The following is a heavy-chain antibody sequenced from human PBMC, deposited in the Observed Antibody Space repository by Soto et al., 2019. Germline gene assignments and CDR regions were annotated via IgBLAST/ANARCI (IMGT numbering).Heavy chain of an antibody. D-gene: IGHD3-22*01. CDR2: IYLSGFT. Sequence: PSETLSLTCTVSGGSITSSKHYWSWIRQHPGKGLEWIGYIYLSGFTYSNPSLKSRVSMSIDTSKNEFSLKLSSVTAADTAVYYCARHGMDYYDSSGYYYSPYYFDYWGQGTLVTVSS. J-gene: IGHJ4*02. CDR1: GGSITSSKHY. CDR3: ARHGMDYYDSSGYYYSPYYFDY. V-gene: IGHV4-30-4*08.